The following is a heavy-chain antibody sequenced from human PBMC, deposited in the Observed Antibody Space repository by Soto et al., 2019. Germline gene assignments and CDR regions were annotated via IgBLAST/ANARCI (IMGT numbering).Heavy chain of an antibody. CDR1: GFICSSYD. J-gene: IGHJ3*02. V-gene: IGHV3-23*01. D-gene: IGHD2-8*02. CDR3: AKATATGGGAFEI. CDR2: ILVGGST. Sequence: GGSLRLSCAVSGFICSSYDMSWVRQAPGKGLEWVSTILVGGSTHYEDSVKGRFTISRDTSKNTVYLQMNSLTAGDTAVYYCAKATATGGGAFEIYGQGTMVTISS.